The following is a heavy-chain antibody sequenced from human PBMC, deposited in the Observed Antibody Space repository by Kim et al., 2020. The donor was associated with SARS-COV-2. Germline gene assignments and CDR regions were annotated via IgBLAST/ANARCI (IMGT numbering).Heavy chain of an antibody. Sequence: ASVKVSCKASGYTFISYAIHWVRQAPGQGLEWMGIINPSDGSTIYTQKFQGRVTMTRDTSTSTVYMELSSLRSEDTAVFYCAREPPTVTPGDYYYGMDVWGQGTTVTVSS. CDR3: AREPPTVTPGDYYYGMDV. J-gene: IGHJ6*02. CDR2: INPSDGST. V-gene: IGHV1-46*01. CDR1: GYTFISYA. D-gene: IGHD4-17*01.